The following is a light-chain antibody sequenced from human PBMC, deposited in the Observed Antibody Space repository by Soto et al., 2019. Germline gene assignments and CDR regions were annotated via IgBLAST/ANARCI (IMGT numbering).Light chain of an antibody. Sequence: EIVMTQSPATLSVSPGERATLSCRASQSVSSNLAWYQQKPDQAPRLLIYGASTRATGIPARFSGSGSGTEFTLTISSLQSEDFAVYYCQQYNNWPSITFGQGTRLAIK. CDR2: GAS. J-gene: IGKJ5*01. CDR3: QQYNNWPSIT. V-gene: IGKV3-15*01. CDR1: QSVSSN.